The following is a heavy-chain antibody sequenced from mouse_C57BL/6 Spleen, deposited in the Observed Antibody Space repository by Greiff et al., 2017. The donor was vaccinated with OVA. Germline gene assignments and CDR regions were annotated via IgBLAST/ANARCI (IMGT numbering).Heavy chain of an antibody. CDR3: ARDGGTTDYFDY. Sequence: EVQLQESGPGLVKPSQSLSLTCSVTGYSITSGYYWNWIRQFPGNKLEWMGYISYDGSNNYNPSLKNRISITRDTSKNQFFLKLNSVTTEDTATYYCARDGGTTDYFDYWGQGTTLTVSS. CDR2: ISYDGSN. D-gene: IGHD1-1*01. J-gene: IGHJ2*01. V-gene: IGHV3-6*01. CDR1: GYSITSGYY.